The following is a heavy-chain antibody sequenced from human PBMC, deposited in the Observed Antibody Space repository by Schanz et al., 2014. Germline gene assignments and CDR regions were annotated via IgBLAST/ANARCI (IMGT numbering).Heavy chain of an antibody. J-gene: IGHJ4*02. D-gene: IGHD3-9*01. CDR1: GFTFTNYA. CDR3: AKDHAGSDILTALGN. CDR2: ISGSGGST. Sequence: EVQLLESGGGLVQPGGSLRLSCAASGFTFTNYAMTWVRQAPGKGLEWVSGISGSGGSTYDADSVKGRVTISRDKSKNTLYLQMNSLRAEDTAVYYCAKDHAGSDILTALGNWGQGTLVTVSS. V-gene: IGHV3-23*01.